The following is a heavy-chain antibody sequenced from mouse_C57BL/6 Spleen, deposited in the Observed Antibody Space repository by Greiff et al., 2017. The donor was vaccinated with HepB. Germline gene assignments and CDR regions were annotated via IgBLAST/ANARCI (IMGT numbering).Heavy chain of an antibody. CDR1: GYAFTNYL. D-gene: IGHD4-1*01. Sequence: VQVVESGAELVRPGTSVKVSCKASGYAFTNYLIEWVKQRPGQGLEWIGVINPGSGGTNYNEKFKGKATLTADKSSSTAYMQLSSLTSEDSAVYFCAREELTGTWFAYWGQGTLVTVSA. CDR2: INPGSGGT. V-gene: IGHV1-54*01. CDR3: AREELTGTWFAY. J-gene: IGHJ3*01.